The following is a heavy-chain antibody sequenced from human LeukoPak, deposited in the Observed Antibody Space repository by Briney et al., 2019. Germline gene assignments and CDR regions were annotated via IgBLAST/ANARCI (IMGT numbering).Heavy chain of an antibody. D-gene: IGHD3-22*01. J-gene: IGHJ4*02. CDR3: ATRHYYDSSPPDY. Sequence: SETLSLTCTVSGGSISSGDYYWSWIRQPPGKGLEWIGYIYYSGSTYYNPSLKSRVTISVNTSKNQFSLKLSSVTAADTAVYYCATRHYYDSSPPDYWGQGTLVTVSS. V-gene: IGHV4-30-4*08. CDR1: GGSISSGDYY. CDR2: IYYSGST.